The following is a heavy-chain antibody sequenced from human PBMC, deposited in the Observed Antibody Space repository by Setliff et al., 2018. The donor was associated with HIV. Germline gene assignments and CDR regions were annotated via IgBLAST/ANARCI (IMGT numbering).Heavy chain of an antibody. Sequence: SETLSLTCAVYRGSFSHYYWTWIRQSPGKGLEWIAEINQERTTFYNPSLKSRLIMSLDTSRNEVSLRLHSVTAADTATYFCARVRFSFNNVRCFDLWGPGTRVTVSS. CDR3: ARVRFSFNNVRCFDL. V-gene: IGHV4-34*01. J-gene: IGHJ2*01. CDR2: INQERTT. CDR1: RGSFSHYY. D-gene: IGHD1-20*01.